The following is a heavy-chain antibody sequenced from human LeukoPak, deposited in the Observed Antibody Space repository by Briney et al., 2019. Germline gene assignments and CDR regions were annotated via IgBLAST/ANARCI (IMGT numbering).Heavy chain of an antibody. CDR1: GVSISSSYSY. CDR3: ARQTGSGLFILP. Sequence: SETLSLTCTVSGVSISSSYSYWGWIRQPPGMGREWIGSIYYTANTYYNASLKSQVSISIDTSKNQFSLKLTSVTAADTAVYYCARQTGSGLFILPGGQGTLVTVSS. J-gene: IGHJ4*02. V-gene: IGHV4-39*01. D-gene: IGHD3/OR15-3a*01. CDR2: IYYTANT.